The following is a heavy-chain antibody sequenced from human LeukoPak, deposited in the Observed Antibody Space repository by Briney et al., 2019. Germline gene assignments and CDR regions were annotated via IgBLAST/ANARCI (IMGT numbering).Heavy chain of an antibody. Sequence: PSQTLSLTCTVSGGSISSGGYSWSWLRQHPGQGLEWIGYIYYSGSTYYNPSLKSRVTISVDTSKNQFSLKLSSVTAADTAVYYCARGGDYYDSSGPLPDWYFDLWGRGTLVTVSS. V-gene: IGHV4-31*03. J-gene: IGHJ2*01. CDR2: IYYSGST. CDR1: GGSISSGGYS. CDR3: ARGGDYYDSSGPLPDWYFDL. D-gene: IGHD3-22*01.